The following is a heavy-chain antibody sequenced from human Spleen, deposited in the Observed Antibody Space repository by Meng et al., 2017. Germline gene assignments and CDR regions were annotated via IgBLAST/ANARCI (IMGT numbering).Heavy chain of an antibody. J-gene: IGHJ5*02. Sequence: QVDCDHSGTVFGTPPQTPSPTCSISGDSVSSNSAAWNWIRQSPSRGLEWLGRTYYRSKWYNDYAVSVKGRITIYPDTSKNQFSLQLNSVTPEDTAVYYCARGYSTSEGWFDPWGQGTLVTVSS. V-gene: IGHV6-1*01. CDR1: GDSVSSNSAA. CDR2: TYYRSKWYN. D-gene: IGHD6-13*01. CDR3: ARGYSTSEGWFDP.